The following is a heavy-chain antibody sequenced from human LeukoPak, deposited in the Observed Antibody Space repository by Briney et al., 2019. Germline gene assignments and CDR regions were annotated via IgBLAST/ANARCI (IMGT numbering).Heavy chain of an antibody. CDR3: AKSAAQEKYSSGWYYFDY. V-gene: IGHV3-53*01. CDR2: IYSDGRT. D-gene: IGHD6-19*01. Sequence: GGSLRLSCAASGFTVSNKYMTWVRQAPGKGLEWVSLIYSDGRTYYADSVKGRCTISRDNSKNTLYLQMNSLRAEDTAVYYCAKSAAQEKYSSGWYYFDYWGQGTLVTVSS. CDR1: GFTVSNKY. J-gene: IGHJ4*02.